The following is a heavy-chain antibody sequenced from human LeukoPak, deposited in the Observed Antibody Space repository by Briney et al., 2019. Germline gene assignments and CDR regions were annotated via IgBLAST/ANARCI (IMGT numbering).Heavy chain of an antibody. D-gene: IGHD6-19*01. CDR2: ISGSGGST. CDR1: GFTFSSYA. J-gene: IGHJ4*02. V-gene: IGHV3-23*01. CDR3: ARGPYSSGWYFDY. Sequence: GGSLRLSCAASGFTFSSYAMSWVRQAPGKGLEWVSAISGSGGSTYYADSVKGRFTISRDNAKNSLYLQMNSLRAEDTALYYCARGPYSSGWYFDYWGQGTLVTVSS.